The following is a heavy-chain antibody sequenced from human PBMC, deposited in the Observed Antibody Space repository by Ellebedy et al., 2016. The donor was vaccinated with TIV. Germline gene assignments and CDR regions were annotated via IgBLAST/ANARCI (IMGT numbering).Heavy chain of an antibody. CDR1: GFTFSSYG. V-gene: IGHV3-33*01. J-gene: IGHJ6*02. CDR3: ATVWSGYQLQGFGSDV. Sequence: GGSLRLXXAASGFTFSSYGMHWVRQAPGKGLEWVAVIWYDGSNKYYADSVKGRFTISRDNSKNTLYLQMNSLRAEDTAVYYCATVWSGYQLQGFGSDVWGQGTTVTVSS. CDR2: IWYDGSNK. D-gene: IGHD3-3*01.